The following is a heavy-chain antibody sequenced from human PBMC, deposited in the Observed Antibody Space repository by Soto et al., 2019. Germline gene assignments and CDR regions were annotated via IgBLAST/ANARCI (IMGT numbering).Heavy chain of an antibody. CDR2: ISTSSSTI. Sequence: EVHLVESGGGLVQPGGSLRLSCAASGFTFSSYSMNWVRQAPGKGLEWVSYISTSSSTISYADSVKGRFTISRDNAKNSLYLQMNSLRAEDRAVYYCAREGGYSYGYHYWGQGTLVTVSS. J-gene: IGHJ4*02. CDR3: AREGGYSYGYHY. V-gene: IGHV3-48*01. D-gene: IGHD5-18*01. CDR1: GFTFSSYS.